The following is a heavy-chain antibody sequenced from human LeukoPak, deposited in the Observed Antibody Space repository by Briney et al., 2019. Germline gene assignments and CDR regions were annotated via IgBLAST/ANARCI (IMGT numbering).Heavy chain of an antibody. CDR1: GYNFATYW. J-gene: IGHJ3*02. D-gene: IGHD3-9*01. CDR2: IYPDDSDA. Sequence: PGESLKISCKGSGYNFATYWIGWVRQMPGKGLEWMGIIYPDDSDARYSPSFQGQVIISADTSISTAYLQWSTLKASDTAMYFCARQARHFDWLLLGGGDAFDIWGQGTMVTVSS. V-gene: IGHV5-51*01. CDR3: ARQARHFDWLLLGGGDAFDI.